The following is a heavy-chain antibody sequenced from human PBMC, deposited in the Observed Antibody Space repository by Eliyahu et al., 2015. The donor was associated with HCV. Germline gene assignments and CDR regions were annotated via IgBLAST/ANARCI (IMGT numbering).Heavy chain of an antibody. Sequence: EVQLVESGGGLVQPGESLRLSCAASGFTFGSYTMNWVRQAPGKGLEWISYISSRGSPIYYADSVKGRFTISRDNAKNSLSLQLNSLRADDTAVYYCARDGNGDAFNLWGQGTMVTVSS. CDR1: GFTFGSYT. V-gene: IGHV3-48*01. CDR2: ISSRGSPI. J-gene: IGHJ3*01. CDR3: ARDGNGDAFNL. D-gene: IGHD2-8*01.